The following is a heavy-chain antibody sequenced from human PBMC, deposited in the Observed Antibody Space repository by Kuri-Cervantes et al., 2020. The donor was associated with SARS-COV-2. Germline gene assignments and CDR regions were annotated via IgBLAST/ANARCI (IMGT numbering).Heavy chain of an antibody. D-gene: IGHD3-3*01. CDR1: GGSISSSSYY. V-gene: IGHV4-39*01. CDR2: IYYSGST. Sequence: GSLRLSCTVSGGSISSSSYYWGWIRQPTGKGLEWIGSIYYSGSTYYNPSLKSQVTISVDTSKNQFSLKLSSVTAADTAVYYCARSVGTIFGMVIGESRSYYGMDVWGQGTTVTVSS. CDR3: ARSVGTIFGMVIGESRSYYGMDV. J-gene: IGHJ6*02.